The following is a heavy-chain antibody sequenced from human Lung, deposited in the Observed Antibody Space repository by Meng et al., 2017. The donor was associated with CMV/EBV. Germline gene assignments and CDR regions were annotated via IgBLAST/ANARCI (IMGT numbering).Heavy chain of an antibody. CDR1: GGSIGSGGYY. CDR3: AREAGRDGYATPKFDY. CDR2: IYYTGGT. Sequence: QWQLQEPGPGLVKPSQTLSLPCTVSGGSIGSGGYYWSWIRQHPGKGLEWIGYIYYTGGTFYNPSLKSRVTISVDTSKNQFSLKLIPATAADTAVYYCAREAGRDGYATPKFDYWGQGTLVTVSS. V-gene: IGHV4-31*03. J-gene: IGHJ4*02. D-gene: IGHD5-24*01.